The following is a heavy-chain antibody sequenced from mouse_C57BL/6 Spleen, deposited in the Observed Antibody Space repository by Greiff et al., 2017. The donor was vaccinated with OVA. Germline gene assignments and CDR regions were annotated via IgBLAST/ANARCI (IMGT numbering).Heavy chain of an antibody. CDR1: GFNIKDDY. D-gene: IGHD2-3*01. V-gene: IGHV14-4*01. J-gene: IGHJ2*01. CDR3: THDGYWD. Sequence: EVQLQESGAELVRPGASVKLSCTASGFNIKDDYMHWVKQRPEQGLEWIGWIDPENGDTEYASKFQGKATITADTSSNTAYLQLSSLTSEDTAVYYCTHDGYWDWGQGTTLTVSS. CDR2: IDPENGDT.